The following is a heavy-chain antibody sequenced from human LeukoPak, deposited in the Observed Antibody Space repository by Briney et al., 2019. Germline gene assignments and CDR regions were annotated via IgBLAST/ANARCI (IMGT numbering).Heavy chain of an antibody. CDR3: ARVGYYDSSGYRDY. J-gene: IGHJ4*02. CDR2: INHSRST. CDR1: GGSFSGYY. V-gene: IGHV4-34*01. Sequence: KTSETLSLTCAVYGGSFSGYYWSWIRQPPGRGLEWIGEINHSRSTNDNPSLKSRITISVDTSKNQFSLKLSSVTAADTAVYYCARVGYYDSSGYRDYWGQGTLVTVSS. D-gene: IGHD3-22*01.